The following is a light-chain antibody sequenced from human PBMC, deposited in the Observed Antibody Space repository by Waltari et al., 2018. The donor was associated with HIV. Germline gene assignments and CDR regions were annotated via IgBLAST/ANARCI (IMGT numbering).Light chain of an antibody. Sequence: QSALTQPASVSGSPGQSITISCNGPTTDIGGYNYVSWYQRHPDKAPKLIIFGVSNRPSGISSRFSGSKSGNTASLTISGLQAEDEADYYCCSYTKLTTHYVLFGGGTKLTVL. V-gene: IGLV2-14*03. CDR3: CSYTKLTTHYVL. J-gene: IGLJ2*01. CDR2: GVS. CDR1: TTDIGGYNY.